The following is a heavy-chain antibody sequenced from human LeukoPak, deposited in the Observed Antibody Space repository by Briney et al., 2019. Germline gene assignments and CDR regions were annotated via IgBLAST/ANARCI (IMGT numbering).Heavy chain of an antibody. Sequence: ASVKVSCKASGYTFTSYDINWVRQATGQGLEWMAWMNPNSGNTGYAQKFQGRVTMTKNTSIITAYMELSSLRSEDTAVYYCARGGYCSGGSCYRNWFDPWGQGTLVTVSS. CDR3: ARGGYCSGGSCYRNWFDP. V-gene: IGHV1-8*01. CDR2: MNPNSGNT. J-gene: IGHJ5*02. CDR1: GYTFTSYD. D-gene: IGHD2-15*01.